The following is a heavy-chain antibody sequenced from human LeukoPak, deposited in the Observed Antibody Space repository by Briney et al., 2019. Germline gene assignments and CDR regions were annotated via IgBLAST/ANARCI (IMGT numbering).Heavy chain of an antibody. V-gene: IGHV3-15*01. CDR3: TTDLKRSWNVLRFLEWLSPFDY. J-gene: IGHJ4*02. CDR1: GFTFSNAW. CDR2: IKSKTDGGTT. D-gene: IGHD3-3*01. Sequence: GGSLRLSCAASGFTFSNAWVSWVRQAPGKGLEWVGRIKSKTDGGTTDYAAPVKGRFTISRDDSKNTLYLQMNSLKTEDTAVYYCTTDLKRSWNVLRFLEWLSPFDYWGQGTLVTVSS.